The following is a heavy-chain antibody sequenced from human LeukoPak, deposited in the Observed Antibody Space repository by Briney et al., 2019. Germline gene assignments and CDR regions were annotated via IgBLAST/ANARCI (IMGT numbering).Heavy chain of an antibody. J-gene: IGHJ6*02. V-gene: IGHV3-7*03. CDR2: INHNGNVN. CDR3: ARGGGLDV. Sequence: GGSLRLSCAASGFTFSSYWMNWARQAPGKGLECVASINHNGNVNYYVDSVKGRFTISRDNAKNSLHLQMSNLRAEDTAVYFCARGGGLDVWGQGATVTVSS. D-gene: IGHD3-16*01. CDR1: GFTFSSYW.